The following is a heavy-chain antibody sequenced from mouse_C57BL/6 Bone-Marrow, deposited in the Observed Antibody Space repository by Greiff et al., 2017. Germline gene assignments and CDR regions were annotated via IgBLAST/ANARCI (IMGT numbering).Heavy chain of an antibody. V-gene: IGHV2-5*01. J-gene: IGHJ1*03. D-gene: IGHD2-4*01. CDR3: AKRSYDYDYDWYFDV. CDR2: IWRGGST. CDR1: GFSLTSYG. Sequence: QVQLQQSGPGLVQPSQSLSITCTASGFSLTSYGVHWVRQSPGKGLEWLGVIWRGGSTDYNAAFMSRLSITKDNSKSQVFFKMDSLQADDTAIYDCAKRSYDYDYDWYFDVWGTGTTVTVSS.